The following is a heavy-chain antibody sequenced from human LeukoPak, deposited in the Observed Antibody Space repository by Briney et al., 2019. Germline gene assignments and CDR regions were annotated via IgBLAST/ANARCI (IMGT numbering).Heavy chain of an antibody. Sequence: GGSLRLSCAASGFTFSSYAMHWVRQAPGKGLEWVAVISYDGSNKYYADSVKGRFTISRDNSKNTLYLQTNSLRAEDTAVYYCARRGDSRDILTGYYAYWGQGTLVTVSS. CDR3: ARRGDSRDILTGYYAY. CDR2: ISYDGSNK. CDR1: GFTFSSYA. J-gene: IGHJ4*02. D-gene: IGHD3-9*01. V-gene: IGHV3-30-3*01.